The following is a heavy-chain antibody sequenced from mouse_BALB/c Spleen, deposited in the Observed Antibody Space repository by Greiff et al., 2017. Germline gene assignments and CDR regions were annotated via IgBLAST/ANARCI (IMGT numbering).Heavy chain of an antibody. D-gene: IGHD2-1*01. Sequence: EVQVVESGGGLVQPGGSRKLSCAASGFTFSSFGMHWVRQAPEKGLEWVAYISSGSSTIYYADTVKGRFTISRDNPKNTLFLQMNSLRSEDTAMYYCARDGNSYAMDYWGQGTSVTVSS. V-gene: IGHV5-17*02. CDR1: GFTFSSFG. CDR3: ARDGNSYAMDY. J-gene: IGHJ4*01. CDR2: ISSGSSTI.